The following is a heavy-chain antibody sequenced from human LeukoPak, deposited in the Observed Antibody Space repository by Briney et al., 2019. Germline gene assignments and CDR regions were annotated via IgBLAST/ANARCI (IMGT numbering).Heavy chain of an antibody. D-gene: IGHD2-21*02. CDR2: INPNSGGT. V-gene: IGHV1-2*02. Sequence: ASVKVSCKASGYTFTGYYMHWVRQAPGQGLEWMGWINPNSGGTNYAQKFQGRVTMTRDTSISTAYMELSSLRSEDTAVYYCASRKGCGGDCDGPDSEYFQHWGQGTLVTVSS. CDR3: ASRKGCGGDCDGPDSEYFQH. J-gene: IGHJ1*01. CDR1: GYTFTGYY.